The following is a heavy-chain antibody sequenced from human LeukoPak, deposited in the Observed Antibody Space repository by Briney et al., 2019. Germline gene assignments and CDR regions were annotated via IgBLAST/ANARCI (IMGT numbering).Heavy chain of an antibody. Sequence: SETLSLTCTVSGGSISSSSYYWGWIRQPPGKGLEWIANIYYNGSTYCNPSLKSRVTMSVDTSKNQFSLNLSSVTAADTAVYYCASLSTSFGVIISGYWGQGALVTVSS. V-gene: IGHV4-39*01. CDR3: ASLSTSFGVIISGY. CDR2: IYYNGST. CDR1: GGSISSSSYY. J-gene: IGHJ4*02. D-gene: IGHD3-3*01.